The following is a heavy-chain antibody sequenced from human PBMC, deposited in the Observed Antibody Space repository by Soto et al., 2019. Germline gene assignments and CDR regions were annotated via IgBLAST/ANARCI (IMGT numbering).Heavy chain of an antibody. CDR2: IYWDDDK. CDR1: GFSLNTSGVG. Sequence: QITLKESGPTLVKPTQTLTLTCTFSGFSLNTSGVGVAWVRQPPGKALEWLALIYWDDDKRYSPSLKSRLTITKDTYKNQVVLTMTNMDPVYTATYFCAHRQGGYNWNCVGYFDYWGQGTLVTVSS. D-gene: IGHD1-7*01. V-gene: IGHV2-5*02. CDR3: AHRQGGYNWNCVGYFDY. J-gene: IGHJ4*02.